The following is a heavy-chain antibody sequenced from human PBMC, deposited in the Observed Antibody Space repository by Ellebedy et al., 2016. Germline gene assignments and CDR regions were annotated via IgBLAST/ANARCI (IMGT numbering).Heavy chain of an antibody. V-gene: IGHV1-18*01. Sequence: ASVKVSCXASGYTFTSYGISWVRQAPGQGLEWMGWISAYNGNTNYAQKLQGRVTMTTDTSTSTAYMELRSLRSDDTAVYYCARDRVGASGNWFNPWGQGTLVTVSS. CDR2: ISAYNGNT. CDR3: ARDRVGASGNWFNP. J-gene: IGHJ5*02. D-gene: IGHD1-26*01. CDR1: GYTFTSYG.